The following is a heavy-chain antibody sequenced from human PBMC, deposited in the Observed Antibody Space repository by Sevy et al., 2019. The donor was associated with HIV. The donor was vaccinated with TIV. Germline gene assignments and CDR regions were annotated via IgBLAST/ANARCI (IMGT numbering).Heavy chain of an antibody. D-gene: IGHD1-7*01. Sequence: GESLKISCAASGFTFSSYGMHWVRQAPGKGLEWVAFIRYDGSNKYYAESVKGRFTISRDNSKNTLYLQMNSLRAEDTAVYYCAKDLWELRYYYYGMDVWGQGTTVTVSS. V-gene: IGHV3-30*02. CDR3: AKDLWELRYYYYGMDV. CDR1: GFTFSSYG. J-gene: IGHJ6*02. CDR2: IRYDGSNK.